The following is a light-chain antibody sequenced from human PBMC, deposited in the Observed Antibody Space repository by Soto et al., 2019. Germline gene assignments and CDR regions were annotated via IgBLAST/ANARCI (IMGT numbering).Light chain of an antibody. Sequence: EIVLTQSPAPLSLSPGDRATLSCRASQRIGTYLAWYQQKAGQAPSLLIYDTSNRATGIPTRFSGSGSGTDFTLTISSLEPEDFAVYFCQHRSNSPPTWTFGQGTKVEIK. CDR3: QHRSNSPPTWT. CDR1: QRIGTY. V-gene: IGKV3-11*01. CDR2: DTS. J-gene: IGKJ1*01.